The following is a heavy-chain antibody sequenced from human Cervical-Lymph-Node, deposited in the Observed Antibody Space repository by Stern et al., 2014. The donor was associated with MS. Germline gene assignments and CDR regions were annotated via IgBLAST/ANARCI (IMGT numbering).Heavy chain of an antibody. CDR3: ALSSETSDRWYSLGYDL. CDR1: GGTFSKFP. CDR2: TFPVFGTP. J-gene: IGHJ5*02. D-gene: IGHD6-13*01. Sequence: VQLVESGAEVTTPGPSVKDSCKASGGTFSKFPSSWVRQAPGQGLEWMGGTFPVFGTPTYAQEFRGRVTITADVSTSTVYMELSSLRSDDTAVYYCALSSETSDRWYSLGYDLWGQGTLVTVSS. V-gene: IGHV1-69*01.